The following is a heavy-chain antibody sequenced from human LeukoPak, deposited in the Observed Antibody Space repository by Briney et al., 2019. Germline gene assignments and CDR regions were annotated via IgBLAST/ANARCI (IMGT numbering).Heavy chain of an antibody. J-gene: IGHJ4*02. Sequence: PGGSLRLSCAASGFTFSDYYMSWIGQTPGKGLEWVSYISSSGSTIYYADSVKGRFTISRDNAKNSLHLQMNSLRAEDTAVYYCARDRGAIHYFDYWGQGTLVTVSS. CDR3: ARDRGAIHYFDY. V-gene: IGHV3-11*04. CDR1: GFTFSDYY. D-gene: IGHD3-10*01. CDR2: ISSSGSTI.